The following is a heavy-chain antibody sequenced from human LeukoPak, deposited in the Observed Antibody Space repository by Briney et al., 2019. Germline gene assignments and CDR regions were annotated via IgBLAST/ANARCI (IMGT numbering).Heavy chain of an antibody. CDR1: GGYISSSSYY. J-gene: IGHJ6*03. D-gene: IGHD2-15*01. CDR2: IYDSENT. CDR3: ARLGYCSGGSCYYYYYMDV. V-gene: IGHV4-39*07. Sequence: TETLSLTCTVSGGYISSSSYYWGWIRQPPGKGLEWIGSIYDSENTYYNPSLKSRVTISVDTSKNQFSLKLSSVTAADTAVYYCARLGYCSGGSCYYYYYMDVWGKGTTVTVSS.